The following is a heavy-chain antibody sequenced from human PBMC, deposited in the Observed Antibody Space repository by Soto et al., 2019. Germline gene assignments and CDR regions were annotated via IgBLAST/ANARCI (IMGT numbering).Heavy chain of an antibody. CDR3: ASPLYSYGSNYYYYGMDV. V-gene: IGHV1-69*13. CDR2: IIPIFGTA. Sequence: SVKVSCXASGGTFSSYAISWVRQAPGQGLEWMGGIIPIFGTANYAQKFQGRVTITADESTSTAYMELSSLRSEDTAVYYCASPLYSYGSNYYYYGMDVWGQGTTVTVSS. D-gene: IGHD5-18*01. CDR1: GGTFSSYA. J-gene: IGHJ6*02.